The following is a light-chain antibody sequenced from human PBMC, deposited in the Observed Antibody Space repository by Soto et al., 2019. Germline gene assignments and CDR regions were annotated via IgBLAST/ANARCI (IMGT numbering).Light chain of an antibody. CDR1: SSDVGRYNY. V-gene: IGLV2-14*01. Sequence: QSALAQPASVSGSPGQSITLSCTGTSSDVGRYNYVSWFQQHPGKAPKLLIYDVSNWPSGVSDRFSGSKSGNTASLTISGLQAEDEADYYCSSFTTSSTFVFGTGTKVTVL. CDR3: SSFTTSSTFV. J-gene: IGLJ1*01. CDR2: DVS.